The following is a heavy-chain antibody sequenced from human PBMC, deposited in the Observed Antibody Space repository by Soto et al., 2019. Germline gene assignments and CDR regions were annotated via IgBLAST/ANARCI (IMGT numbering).Heavy chain of an antibody. V-gene: IGHV4-61*01. CDR2: IYYSGST. CDR3: ARDRGGSIGWYFGN. CDR1: GGSVSADSTY. J-gene: IGHJ4*02. Sequence: QVQLQESGPRLVKPSETLSLTCSVSGGSVSADSTYWSWIRQSPEKGLEWIGYIYYSGSTSYNPSFKSRVTISLDRSKNQFSLQLNSVTAADTAVYYCARDRGGSIGWYFGNWGQGTRVTVSS. D-gene: IGHD6-19*01.